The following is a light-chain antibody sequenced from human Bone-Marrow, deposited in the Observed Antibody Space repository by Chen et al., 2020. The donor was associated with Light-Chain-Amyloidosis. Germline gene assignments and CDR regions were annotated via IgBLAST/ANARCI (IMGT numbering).Light chain of an antibody. CDR2: RDT. Sequence: SYELTQPPSVSVSPGQTARITCSGDDLPTKYAYWYQQKPGQAPLLVIHRDTERPSGISERFSGSSSGTTATLTISGVQAEDEADYHCQSADSSGTYEVIFDGGTKLTVL. CDR1: DLPTKY. J-gene: IGLJ2*01. CDR3: QSADSSGTYEVI. V-gene: IGLV3-25*03.